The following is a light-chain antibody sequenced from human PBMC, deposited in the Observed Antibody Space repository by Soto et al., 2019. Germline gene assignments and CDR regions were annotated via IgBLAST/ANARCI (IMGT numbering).Light chain of an antibody. J-gene: IGLJ2*01. CDR1: SSNIGAGYD. CDR2: GNS. Sequence: QSALTQPPSVSGVPGQRVTISCTGSSSNIGAGYDVHWYQQLPGTAPKLLIYGNSNRPSGVPDRFSGSKSGTSASLAITGLQAEDEADYYCQSYDSSLSGPVVFGGGTKLTVL. V-gene: IGLV1-40*01. CDR3: QSYDSSLSGPVV.